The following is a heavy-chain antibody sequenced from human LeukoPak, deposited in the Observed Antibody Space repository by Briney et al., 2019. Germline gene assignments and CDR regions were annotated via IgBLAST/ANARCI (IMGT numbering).Heavy chain of an antibody. Sequence: ASVKVSCKASGYTFTGYYMHWVRQAPGQGLEWMGWIDPNSGDTKYSQKFQGRVTMTRDTSIRTAYMELTRLRSDDTAVYYCATQRGSYLWGTDFDYWGQGTLVTVSS. V-gene: IGHV1-2*02. D-gene: IGHD3-16*01. J-gene: IGHJ4*02. CDR2: IDPNSGDT. CDR1: GYTFTGYY. CDR3: ATQRGSYLWGTDFDY.